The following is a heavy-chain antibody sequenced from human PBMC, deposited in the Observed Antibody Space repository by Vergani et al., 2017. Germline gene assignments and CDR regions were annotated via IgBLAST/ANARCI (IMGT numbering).Heavy chain of an antibody. CDR3: ARARGTRDGYNRPLRYYFDY. J-gene: IGHJ4*02. CDR2: ISSSSSTI. D-gene: IGHD5-24*01. V-gene: IGHV3-48*01. Sequence: EVQLVESGGGLVQPGGSLRLSCAASGFTFSSYSMNWVRQAPGKGLEWVSYISSSSSTIYYADSVKGRFTISRDNAKNSLYLQMNSLRAEDTAVYYCARARGTRDGYNRPLRYYFDYWGQGTLVTVSS. CDR1: GFTFSSYS.